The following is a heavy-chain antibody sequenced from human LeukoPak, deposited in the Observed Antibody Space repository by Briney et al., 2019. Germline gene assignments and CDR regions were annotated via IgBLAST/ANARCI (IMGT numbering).Heavy chain of an antibody. D-gene: IGHD1-26*01. V-gene: IGHV3-48*03. CDR1: GFTFSSYE. Sequence: GGSLRLSCAASGFTFSSYEMNWVRQAPGKGPEWISYISDSDSTKNYADSVKGRFTISRDNAKNSLYLQMSSLRAEDTALYYCARDNGGKWELLGGLDYWGQGTLVTVSS. CDR3: ARDNGGKWELLGGLDY. J-gene: IGHJ4*02. CDR2: ISDSDSTK.